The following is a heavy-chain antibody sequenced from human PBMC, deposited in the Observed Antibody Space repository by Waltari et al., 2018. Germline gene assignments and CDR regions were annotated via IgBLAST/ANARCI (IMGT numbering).Heavy chain of an antibody. D-gene: IGHD6-13*01. Sequence: QVQLQESGPGLVKPSQTLSLTCTVSGGSISSGSYYWSWIRQPAGKGLDWIGRFDTSGTTTFIPSPRGGGTLSVDTSKTQFSLKLSSVTPADTAVYYCSGGGYSSSWYGRVIQHSRYYYYYGMDVWGQGTTVTVSS. V-gene: IGHV4-61*02. CDR2: FDTSGTT. CDR1: GGSISSGSYY. J-gene: IGHJ6*02. CDR3: SGGGYSSSWYGRVIQHSRYYYYYGMDV.